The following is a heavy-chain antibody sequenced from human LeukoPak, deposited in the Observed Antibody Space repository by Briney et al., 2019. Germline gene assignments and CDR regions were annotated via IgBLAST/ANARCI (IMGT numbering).Heavy chain of an antibody. CDR2: ISAYNGNT. Sequence: GASVKVSCKASGYTFTSCGISWVRQAPGQGLEWMGWISAYNGNTNYAQKLQGRVTMTTDTSTSTAYMELRSLRSDDTAVYYCARDVDIFPRYGMDVWGQGTTVTVSS. D-gene: IGHD2-2*03. J-gene: IGHJ6*02. V-gene: IGHV1-18*01. CDR1: GYTFTSCG. CDR3: ARDVDIFPRYGMDV.